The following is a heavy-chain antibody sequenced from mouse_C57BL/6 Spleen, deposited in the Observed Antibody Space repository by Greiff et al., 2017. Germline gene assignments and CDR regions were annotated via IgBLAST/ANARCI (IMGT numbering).Heavy chain of an antibody. CDR2: IDPEDGDT. CDR1: GFNIKDYY. Sequence: VQLQQSGAELVRPGASVKLSCTASGFNIKDYYMHWVKQRPEQGLEWIGRIDPEDGDTEYAPKFQGKATMTADTSSNTAYLQLSSLTSEDTAVYYCTTDTTVVAPRTMDYWGQGTSVTVSS. CDR3: TTDTTVVAPRTMDY. D-gene: IGHD1-1*01. V-gene: IGHV14-1*01. J-gene: IGHJ4*01.